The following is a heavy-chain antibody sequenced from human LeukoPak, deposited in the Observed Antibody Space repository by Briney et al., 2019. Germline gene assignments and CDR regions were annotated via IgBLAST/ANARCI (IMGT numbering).Heavy chain of an antibody. CDR2: IKQDGREK. D-gene: IGHD1-1*01. CDR1: GFTFSGYW. Sequence: GGSLRLSCAASGFTFSGYWMSWVRQAPGKGTEWVANIKQDGREKYYVDSVKCGFSISRDNAKNSLYLQMNRLRAEDTAVYYCARGFSQPGFYMDVWGKGTTVTVSS. V-gene: IGHV3-7*01. CDR3: ARGFSQPGFYMDV. J-gene: IGHJ6*03.